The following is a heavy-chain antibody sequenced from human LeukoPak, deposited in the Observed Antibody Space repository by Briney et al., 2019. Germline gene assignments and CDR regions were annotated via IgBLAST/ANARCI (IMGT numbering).Heavy chain of an antibody. J-gene: IGHJ4*02. Sequence: GGSLRLSCAASGFTFSSYWMSWVRQAPGKGLEWVANIKKDGSEKYYVDSVKGRFTISRDNAKNSLYLQMNSLRAEDTAVYYCARDPALSMVRGVMLYYFDYWGQGTLVTVSS. V-gene: IGHV3-7*01. D-gene: IGHD3-10*01. CDR2: IKKDGSEK. CDR3: ARDPALSMVRGVMLYYFDY. CDR1: GFTFSSYW.